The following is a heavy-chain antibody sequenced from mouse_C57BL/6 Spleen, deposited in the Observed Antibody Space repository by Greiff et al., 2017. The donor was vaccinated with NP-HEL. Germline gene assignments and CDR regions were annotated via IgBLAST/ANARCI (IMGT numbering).Heavy chain of an antibody. CDR3: ARHYGSRRNWYFDV. CDR2: ISSGGSYT. D-gene: IGHD1-1*01. Sequence: EVQLVESGGDLVKPGGSLKLSCAASGFTFSSYGMSWVRQTPDKRLEWVATISSGGSYTYYPDSVKGRFTISRDNAKNTLYLQMSSLKSEDTAMYYCARHYGSRRNWYFDVWGTGTTVTVSS. CDR1: GFTFSSYG. V-gene: IGHV5-6*01. J-gene: IGHJ1*03.